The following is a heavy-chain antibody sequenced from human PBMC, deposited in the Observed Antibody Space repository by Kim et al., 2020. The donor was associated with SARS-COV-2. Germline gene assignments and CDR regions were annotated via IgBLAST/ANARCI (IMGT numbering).Heavy chain of an antibody. CDR3: ARDTNYDFWSGYYTGAAPWFDP. Sequence: GGSLRLSCAASGFTFSSYWMHWVRQAPGKGLVWVSRINSDGSSTSYADSVKGRFTISRDNAKNTLYLQMNSLRAEDTAVYYCARDTNYDFWSGYYTGAAPWFDPWGQGTLVTVSS. V-gene: IGHV3-74*01. J-gene: IGHJ5*02. CDR1: GFTFSSYW. D-gene: IGHD3-3*01. CDR2: INSDGSST.